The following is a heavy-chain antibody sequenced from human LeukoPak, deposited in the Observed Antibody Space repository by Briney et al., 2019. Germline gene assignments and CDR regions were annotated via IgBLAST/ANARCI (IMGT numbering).Heavy chain of an antibody. V-gene: IGHV4-59*08. J-gene: IGHJ4*02. CDR1: GGSISSYY. CDR3: ARVNYDFWTYFDY. D-gene: IGHD3-3*01. Sequence: SETLSLTCTVSGGSISSYYWSWIRQPPGKGPEWIGYIYYSGSTNYNPSLKSRVTISVDTSKNQFSLKLSSVTAADTAVYYCARVNYDFWTYFDYWGQGTLVTVSS. CDR2: IYYSGST.